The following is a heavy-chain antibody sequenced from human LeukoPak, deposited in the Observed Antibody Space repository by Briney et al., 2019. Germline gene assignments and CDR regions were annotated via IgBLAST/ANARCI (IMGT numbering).Heavy chain of an antibody. D-gene: IGHD3-3*01. Sequence: PSETLSLTCAVSGVSISTNTWWSWVRQTPGKGLEWIGEIFHSESVNSNPSLESRLTISLDKSKNHFSLELTSVTAADTALYFCAREIFGARAFEYWGQGILVTVSP. CDR2: IFHSESV. CDR3: AREIFGARAFEY. J-gene: IGHJ4*02. CDR1: GVSISTNTW. V-gene: IGHV4-4*02.